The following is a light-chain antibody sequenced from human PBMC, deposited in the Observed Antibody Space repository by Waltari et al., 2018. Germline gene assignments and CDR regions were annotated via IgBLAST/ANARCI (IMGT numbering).Light chain of an antibody. V-gene: IGKV1-12*01. CDR3: QQGNSFPIT. J-gene: IGKJ3*01. CDR2: GTS. Sequence: DIQMTQSPSPVSASVGDSVTITCRASQDIGNRLACYQQKPGETPNLLIYGTSSLQTGVPSRFSGSGSATEFTLTISSLQPEDFGTYYCQQGNSFPITFGPVTKVEIK. CDR1: QDIGNR.